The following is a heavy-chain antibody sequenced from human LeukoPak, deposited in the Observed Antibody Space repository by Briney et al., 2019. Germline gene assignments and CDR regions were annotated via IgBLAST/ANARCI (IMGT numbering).Heavy chain of an antibody. Sequence: GGSLRLSCAASGFTFSSYAMSWVRQAPGKGLEWVSAISGSGGSTYYADSVKGRFTISRDNSKNTLYLQMNSLRAEDTAVYYCAKVDATGIAVAGTLSYFDYWGQGTLVTVSS. J-gene: IGHJ4*02. CDR1: GFTFSSYA. CDR3: AKVDATGIAVAGTLSYFDY. CDR2: ISGSGGST. D-gene: IGHD6-19*01. V-gene: IGHV3-23*01.